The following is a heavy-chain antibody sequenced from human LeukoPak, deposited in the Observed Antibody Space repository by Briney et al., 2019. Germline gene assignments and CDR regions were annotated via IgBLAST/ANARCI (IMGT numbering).Heavy chain of an antibody. V-gene: IGHV1-2*02. D-gene: IGHD6-13*01. Sequence: ASVKVSCKASGYTFIDYYMHWVRQAPGQGLEWMGWINPNSGGTNYAQKFQGRVTMIRDTSISTAYMELSRLRSDDTAVYYCARDRGRIAAAGLDPWGQGTLVTVSS. CDR3: ARDRGRIAAAGLDP. CDR1: GYTFIDYY. J-gene: IGHJ5*02. CDR2: INPNSGGT.